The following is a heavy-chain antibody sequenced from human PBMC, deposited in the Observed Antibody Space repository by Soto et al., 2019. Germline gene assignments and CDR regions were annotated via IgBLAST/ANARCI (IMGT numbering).Heavy chain of an antibody. CDR1: GFTFRNYP. Sequence: PGGSLRLSCAASGFTFRNYPMTWVRQAPGKGLDWVSTISGSGVDTYYPDSVKGRVTISRDNSKNTLYLQINSLGAEDTAVYYCAKGGLLPRANRWFWGQGTLVTVSS. J-gene: IGHJ4*02. D-gene: IGHD2-2*01. V-gene: IGHV3-23*01. CDR3: AKGGLLPRANRWF. CDR2: ISGSGVDT.